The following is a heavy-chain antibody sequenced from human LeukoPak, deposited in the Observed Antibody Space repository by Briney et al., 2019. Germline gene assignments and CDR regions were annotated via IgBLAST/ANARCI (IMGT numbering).Heavy chain of an antibody. Sequence: SETLSLTCTVSGGSISSGGYYWSWIRQPPGKGLEWIGYIYYSGSTNYNPSLKSRVTISVDTSKNQFSLKLSSVTAADTAVYYCASSHYYDSSGYYYPNWFDPWGQGTLVTVSS. D-gene: IGHD3-22*01. CDR2: IYYSGST. CDR1: GGSISSGGYY. V-gene: IGHV4-61*08. J-gene: IGHJ5*02. CDR3: ASSHYYDSSGYYYPNWFDP.